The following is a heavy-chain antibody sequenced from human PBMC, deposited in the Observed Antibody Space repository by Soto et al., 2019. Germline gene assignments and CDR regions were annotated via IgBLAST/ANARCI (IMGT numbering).Heavy chain of an antibody. Sequence: PGGSLRLSCAASGFTFSDYYMSWIRQAPGKGLEWVSYISSSSSYTNYADSVKGRFTISRDNAKNSLYLQMNSLRGEDTAAYFCARGQSSSSFDYWGQGTPVTVSS. J-gene: IGHJ4*02. CDR2: ISSSSSYT. CDR3: ARGQSSSSFDY. D-gene: IGHD6-6*01. CDR1: GFTFSDYY. V-gene: IGHV3-11*06.